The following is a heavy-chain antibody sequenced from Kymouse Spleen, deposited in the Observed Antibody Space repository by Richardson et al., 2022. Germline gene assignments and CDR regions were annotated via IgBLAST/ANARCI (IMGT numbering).Heavy chain of an antibody. J-gene: IGHJ4*02. CDR3: ARAHCGGDCYSVDY. CDR2: IWYDGSNK. V-gene: IGHV3-33*01. D-gene: IGHD2-21*02. CDR1: GFTFSSYG. Sequence: QVQLVESGGGVVQPGRSLRLSCAASGFTFSSYGMHWVRQAPGKGLEWVAVIWYDGSNKYYADSVKGRFTISRDNSKNTLYLQMNSLRAEDTAVYYCARAHCGGDCYSVDYWGQGTLVTVSS.